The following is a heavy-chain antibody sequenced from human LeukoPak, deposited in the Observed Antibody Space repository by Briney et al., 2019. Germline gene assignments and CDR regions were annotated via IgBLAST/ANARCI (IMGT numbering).Heavy chain of an antibody. J-gene: IGHJ3*02. CDR3: AKAVDLATISVDI. V-gene: IGHV3-30*18. CDR2: ISCHGSNK. Sequence: GGSLRLSCAASGFTFSTYGMHWVRQAPGKGLEWVAIISCHGSNKYYADSVKGRFTISRDNSKNSLYLQMNSLRVDDTAVYYCAKAVDLATISVDIWGQGTMVTVSS. CDR1: GFTFSTYG. D-gene: IGHD5-24*01.